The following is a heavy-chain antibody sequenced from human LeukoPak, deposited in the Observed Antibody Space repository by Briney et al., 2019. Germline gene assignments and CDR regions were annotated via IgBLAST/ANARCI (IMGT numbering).Heavy chain of an antibody. CDR3: ARWGDRNWFDP. J-gene: IGHJ5*02. CDR2: ISGSGGTT. CDR1: GFTFSSYG. D-gene: IGHD2-21*01. V-gene: IGHV3-23*01. Sequence: PGGSPRLSCAASGFTFSSYGMSWVRQAPGKGLGWVSGISGSGGTTYYVDSVKGRFTISRDNPKNTLYLQMNSLRAEDTAVYYCARWGDRNWFDPWGQGTLVTVSS.